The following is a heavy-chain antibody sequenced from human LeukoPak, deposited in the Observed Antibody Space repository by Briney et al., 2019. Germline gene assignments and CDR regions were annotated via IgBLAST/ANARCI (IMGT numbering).Heavy chain of an antibody. CDR3: ATETGNFYFYS. CDR1: GYTLTELS. J-gene: IGHJ4*02. Sequence: ASVKVSCKVSGYTLTELSMHWVRQAPGKGLEWMGGFDPEDDEIIYAQRFQGRVTMTEDASTDTAYMELRSRRSEDTAVYYCATETGNFYFYSWGQGTLVTVS. CDR2: FDPEDDEI. V-gene: IGHV1-24*01. D-gene: IGHD1-7*01.